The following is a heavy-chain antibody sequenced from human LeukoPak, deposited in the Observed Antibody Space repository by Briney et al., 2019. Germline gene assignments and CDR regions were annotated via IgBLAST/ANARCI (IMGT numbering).Heavy chain of an antibody. J-gene: IGHJ5*02. CDR3: VRSPQLDP. V-gene: IGHV4-59*03. D-gene: IGHD3-10*01. CDR1: GGSISSYY. Sequence: SETLSLTCTVSGGSISSYYWSWVRQPPGKGLEWIGYIQDSVTSYTDNPSLQSRVTISVDTSKNQFSLQVTSVTAADTAVYYCVRSPQLDPWGPGILVTVSS. CDR2: IQDSVTSY.